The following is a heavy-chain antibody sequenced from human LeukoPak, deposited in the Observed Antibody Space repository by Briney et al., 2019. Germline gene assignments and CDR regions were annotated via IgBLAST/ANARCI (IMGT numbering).Heavy chain of an antibody. J-gene: IGHJ6*02. V-gene: IGHV3-30-3*01. CDR1: GFTFSSYA. CDR2: ISYDGSNK. CDR3: ARVDYDILTGYYTYYYYGMDV. D-gene: IGHD3-9*01. Sequence: GGSLRLSCAASGFTFSSYAMHWVRQAPGKGLEWVAVISYDGSNKYYADSAKGRFTISRDNSKNTLYLQMNSLRAEDTAVYYCARVDYDILTGYYTYYYYGMDVWGQGTTVTVSS.